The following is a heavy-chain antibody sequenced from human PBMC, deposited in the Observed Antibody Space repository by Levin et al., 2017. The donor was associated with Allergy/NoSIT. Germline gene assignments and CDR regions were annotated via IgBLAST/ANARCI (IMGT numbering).Heavy chain of an antibody. D-gene: IGHD3-3*01. Sequence: SQTLSLTCTVSGGSISSYYWSWLRQPPGKGLEWIGYIYYSGSTNYNPSLKSRVTISVDTSKNQFSLKLSSVTAADTAVYYCARVTPIFGVDEPDYFDYWGQGTLVTVSS. CDR1: GGSISSYY. V-gene: IGHV4-59*01. CDR3: ARVTPIFGVDEPDYFDY. J-gene: IGHJ4*02. CDR2: IYYSGST.